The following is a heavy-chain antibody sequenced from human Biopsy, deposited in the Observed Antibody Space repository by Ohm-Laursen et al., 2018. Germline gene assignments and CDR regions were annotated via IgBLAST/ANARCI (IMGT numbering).Heavy chain of an antibody. Sequence: SLRLSCAASGFTFSTYWMTWVRQAPGKGLAWVANIKRDGSQSNHADSVKGRFTISRDNAKNSLYLQMNSLRAEDTAVYYCTRDTTYYAGTTYYDALDVWGQGTTVTVPS. CDR1: GFTFSTYW. J-gene: IGHJ3*01. CDR3: TRDTTYYAGTTYYDALDV. CDR2: IKRDGSQS. V-gene: IGHV3-7*01. D-gene: IGHD2/OR15-2a*01.